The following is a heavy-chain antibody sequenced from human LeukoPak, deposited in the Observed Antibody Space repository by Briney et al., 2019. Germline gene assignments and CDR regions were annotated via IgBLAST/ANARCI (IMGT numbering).Heavy chain of an antibody. J-gene: IGHJ4*02. CDR2: VKNDGST. CDR3: HPLGYTN. CDR1: GFTFSSQW. V-gene: IGHV3-74*01. Sequence: GGSLRLSCVVSGFTSGFTFSSQWMHWVRQAPGKGLVWVTLVKNDGSTNYADSVKGRFTVSRDNAENTLYLQMNNLRVEDTALYFCHPLGYTNWGQGTLVTVSS. D-gene: IGHD6-13*01.